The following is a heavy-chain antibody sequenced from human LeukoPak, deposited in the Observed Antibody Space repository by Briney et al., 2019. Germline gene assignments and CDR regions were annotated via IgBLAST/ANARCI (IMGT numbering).Heavy chain of an antibody. D-gene: IGHD1-26*01. J-gene: IGHJ4*02. Sequence: TSVKVSFKASGFTFTSSTMQWVRQARGQRLEWIGWIVVGSGNTNYSQKFQERVTITRDMSTSTAYMELSSLRSEDTAVYYCAADPSGSYYPDYWGQGTLVTVSS. CDR3: AADPSGSYYPDY. CDR2: IVVGSGNT. CDR1: GFTFTSST. V-gene: IGHV1-58*02.